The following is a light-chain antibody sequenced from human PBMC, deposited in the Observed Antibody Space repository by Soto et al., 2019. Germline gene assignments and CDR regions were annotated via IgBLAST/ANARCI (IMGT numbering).Light chain of an antibody. J-gene: IGLJ1*01. CDR1: SSDFENYNF. Sequence: QSALPQPASVSGSPGQSITISCTGTSSDFENYNFVSWYQQHPGKAPKLMIYEGTKRPSGVSNRFSGSRSGNTASLTISGLQAEDEADYFCCSYAGGSPFYVFGTGTKLTVL. CDR2: EGT. CDR3: CSYAGGSPFYV. V-gene: IGLV2-23*01.